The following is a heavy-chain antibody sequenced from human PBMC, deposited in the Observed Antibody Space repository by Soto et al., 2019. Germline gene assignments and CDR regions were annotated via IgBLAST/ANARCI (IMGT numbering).Heavy chain of an antibody. CDR1: AFSLSTGGVG. D-gene: IGHD2-21*02. Sequence: QITLKESGPTLVKPTQTLTLTCTFSAFSLSTGGVGVGWIRQPPGKALEWLALIYWDDDKRYSPSLRSRLTITKDTSTNQVVLTMTTMAPVDTATYYCIQSRCGGDCLQSYASYYYSGMDVWGQGTTVTVSS. CDR2: IYWDDDK. CDR3: IQSRCGGDCLQSYASYYYSGMDV. V-gene: IGHV2-5*02. J-gene: IGHJ6*02.